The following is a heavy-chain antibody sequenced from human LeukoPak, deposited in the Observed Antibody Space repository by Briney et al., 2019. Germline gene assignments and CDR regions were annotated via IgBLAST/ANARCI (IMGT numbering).Heavy chain of an antibody. V-gene: IGHV4-59*01. CDR2: IYYSGST. J-gene: IGHJ6*03. Sequence: SETLSLTCTVSGGSISSYYWSWIRQPPGKGLEWIGYIYYSGSTNYNPSLKSRVTISVDTSKNQFSLKLSSVTAADTAVYYCARDYYGSGSYSHTAYYYYYMDVWGKRTTVTVSS. CDR3: ARDYYGSGSYSHTAYYYYYMDV. D-gene: IGHD3-10*01. CDR1: GGSISSYY.